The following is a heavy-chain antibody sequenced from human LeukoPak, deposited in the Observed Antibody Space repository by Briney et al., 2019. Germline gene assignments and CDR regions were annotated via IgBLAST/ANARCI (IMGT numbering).Heavy chain of an antibody. V-gene: IGHV3-73*01. CDR3: VRHGFSFDF. J-gene: IGHJ4*02. CDR1: GFTFGYSS. CDR2: IRNKTYSYAT. Sequence: GGSLRLSCAASGFTFGYSSMHWVRQASGKGLEWIGRIRNKTYSYATAYAASVKGRFTISRDDSKNTAYLQMNSLTADDTAVYYCVRHGFSFDFWGQGTLVTVSS.